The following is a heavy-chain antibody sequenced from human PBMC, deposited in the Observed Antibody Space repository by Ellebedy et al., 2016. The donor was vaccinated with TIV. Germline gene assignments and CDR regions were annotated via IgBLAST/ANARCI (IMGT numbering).Heavy chain of an antibody. J-gene: IGHJ4*02. V-gene: IGHV4-59*08. Sequence: MPSETLSLTCTVSGGSISRHYWTWIRQPPGKGLEWIGYVYHSGDTNYNPSLKSRVTMSVDTSKNQFSLNLRSVTAADTAVYFCAGIYNGNANFDYWGQGTLVTVSS. CDR2: VYHSGDT. CDR3: AGIYNGNANFDY. CDR1: GGSISRHY. D-gene: IGHD1-20*01.